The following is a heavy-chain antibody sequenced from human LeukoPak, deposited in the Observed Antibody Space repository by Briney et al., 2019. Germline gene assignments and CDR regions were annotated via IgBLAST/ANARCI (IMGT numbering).Heavy chain of an antibody. CDR3: AKSHILWFGELDY. Sequence: GGSLRLSCAASGFTFSIYAIIWVRQAPGQGLEWVSAISGGGDSAYYADSVKGRFTISRDNSKNTLYLQMNSLKGEDTAVYYCAKSHILWFGELDYWGQGALVTVSS. D-gene: IGHD3-10*01. J-gene: IGHJ4*02. CDR1: GFTFSIYA. CDR2: ISGGGDSA. V-gene: IGHV3-23*01.